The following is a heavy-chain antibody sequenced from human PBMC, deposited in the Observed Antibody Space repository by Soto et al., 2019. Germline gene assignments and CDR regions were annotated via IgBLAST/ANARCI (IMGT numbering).Heavy chain of an antibody. CDR2: IHYSGST. D-gene: IGHD6-6*01. Sequence: PSETLSLTCTVSGDSISSYYWGWIRQPPGKGLEWIGYIHYSGSTNYNPSLKSRVTISVDTPKNQFSLKVNSMTAADTAVYYCARGGLAARKGRWFDPWGQGNLVTVSS. J-gene: IGHJ5*02. CDR3: ARGGLAARKGRWFDP. CDR1: GDSISSYY. V-gene: IGHV4-59*01.